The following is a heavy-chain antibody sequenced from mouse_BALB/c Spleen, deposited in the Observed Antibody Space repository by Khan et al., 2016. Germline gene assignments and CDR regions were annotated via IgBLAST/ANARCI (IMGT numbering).Heavy chain of an antibody. Sequence: EVKLEVSGGGLVQPKGSLKLSCAASGFTFNTYAMNWVRQAPGKGLEWVARIRSKSNNYATYYADSVKDRVTISRDDSQSMLYPQMNNLKTEDTAIYYWVVEAAYWGQGTLVTGAA. CDR2: IRSKSNNYAT. J-gene: IGHJ3*01. CDR1: GFTFNTYA. V-gene: IGHV10-1*02. CDR3: VVEAAY.